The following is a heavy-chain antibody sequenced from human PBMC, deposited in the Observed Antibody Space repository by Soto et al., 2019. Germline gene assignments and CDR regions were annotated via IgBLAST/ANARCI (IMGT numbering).Heavy chain of an antibody. D-gene: IGHD2-21*01. CDR3: GRGSINLPDCLQS. Sequence: SVKVSCKAPGSTFSTFSFHWVRQAPGQGLESMGEIIPLFGTANYAQKFQCRVNFSADRSTTTVLMEVNSLKSDDTALYYCGRGSINLPDCLQSWGRGSVVTVSS. CDR2: IIPLFGTA. J-gene: IGHJ1*01. CDR1: GSTFSTFS. V-gene: IGHV1-69*06.